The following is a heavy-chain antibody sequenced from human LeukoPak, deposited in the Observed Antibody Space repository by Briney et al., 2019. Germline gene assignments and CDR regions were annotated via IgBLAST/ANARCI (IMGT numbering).Heavy chain of an antibody. Sequence: PGGSLRLSCAASGFTFSHAWMTWVRQAPGKGLEWVGRLKSKTDRGTADYAAPVKGRFTISRDDSKNMLYLQMNSLKTEDTAVYYCTTDETPPSYYCSGDNCSEYYFDSWGRGTLVTVSS. CDR2: LKSKTDRGTA. D-gene: IGHD2-15*01. CDR1: GFTFSHAW. J-gene: IGHJ4*02. CDR3: TTDETPPSYYCSGDNCSEYYFDS. V-gene: IGHV3-15*01.